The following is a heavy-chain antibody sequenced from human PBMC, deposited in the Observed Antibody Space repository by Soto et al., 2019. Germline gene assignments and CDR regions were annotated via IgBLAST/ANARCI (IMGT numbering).Heavy chain of an antibody. D-gene: IGHD1-26*01. CDR3: ARPYSGGPNDPFDV. V-gene: IGHV5-51*01. CDR1: GYSFTNYW. CDR2: IYPGDSHA. J-gene: IGHJ3*01. Sequence: VESLKISCKGSGYSFTNYWIGWVRQMPGKGLEWMGIIYPGDSHAIYSPSFQGQVTMSADKSISTAYLQWSSLKASDTAMYYCARPYSGGPNDPFDVWGQGTMVTVSS.